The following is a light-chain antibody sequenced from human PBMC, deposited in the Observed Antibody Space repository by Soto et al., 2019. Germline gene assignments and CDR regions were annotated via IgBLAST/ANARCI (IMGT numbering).Light chain of an antibody. CDR3: QQYGSSTFT. V-gene: IGKV3-20*01. CDR2: GAS. J-gene: IGKJ3*01. CDR1: QSVRSSY. Sequence: EVVLTQSPGTLSLSPGERATLSCRASQSVRSSYVAWYQQKPGQAPRLLIYGASSRATGIPDRFSGSGSGTDFPLTISRLEPEDCAVYYCQQYGSSTFTFGPGTTVDIK.